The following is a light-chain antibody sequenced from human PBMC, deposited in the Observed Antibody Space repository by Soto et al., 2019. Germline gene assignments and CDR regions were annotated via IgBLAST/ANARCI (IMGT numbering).Light chain of an antibody. CDR1: QSISSY. J-gene: IGKJ5*01. Sequence: DIQMTQSPSSLSASVGDRVTITSRASQSISSYLNWYQQKPGKAPKFLIYAASSLQSGVPSRFSGSGSGTDFTLTISSLQPEDFETYYCQQSYSRPITFGQGTRLESK. CDR3: QQSYSRPIT. CDR2: AAS. V-gene: IGKV1-39*01.